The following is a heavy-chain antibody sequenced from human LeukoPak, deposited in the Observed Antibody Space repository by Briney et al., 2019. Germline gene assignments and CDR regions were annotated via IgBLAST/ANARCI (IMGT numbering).Heavy chain of an antibody. V-gene: IGHV3-30*02. CDR1: GFTFSSYE. D-gene: IGHD2-21*02. J-gene: IGHJ4*02. CDR3: AKDSGDYVIDF. CDR2: IWYDGSNQ. Sequence: QAGGSLRLSCAASGFTFSSYEMNWVRQAPGKGLEWVAFIWYDGSNQDYADSVKGRFTISRDNSKNTLDLQMNSLRAEDTAVYYCAKDSGDYVIDFWGQGTLATVSS.